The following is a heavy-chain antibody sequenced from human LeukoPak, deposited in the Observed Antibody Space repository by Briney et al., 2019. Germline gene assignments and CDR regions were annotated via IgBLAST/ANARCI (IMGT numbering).Heavy chain of an antibody. J-gene: IGHJ4*02. CDR2: ISAGNGNT. V-gene: IGHV1-3*01. D-gene: IGHD1-26*01. Sequence: GASVKVSCKASGYTFSNYAMHWVRQAPGQRLEWMGWISAGNGNTRYSQKFHDRLTISRDTPASTVYMELSSLRSEDTAIYYCARDRGNYLLPYWGQGTLVTVSS. CDR1: GYTFSNYA. CDR3: ARDRGNYLLPY.